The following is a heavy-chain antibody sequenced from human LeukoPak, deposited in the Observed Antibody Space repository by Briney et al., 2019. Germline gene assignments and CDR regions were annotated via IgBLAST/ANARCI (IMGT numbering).Heavy chain of an antibody. CDR1: GFTFSSYA. J-gene: IGHJ4*02. V-gene: IGHV3-23*01. D-gene: IGHD2-21*02. CDR3: AKDKHIVVVTAID. Sequence: PGTSLRLSCAASGFTFSSYAMSWVRQAPGKGLEWVSAISGSGGSTYYADSVKGRFTISRDNSKNTLYLQMNSLRAEDTAVYYCAKDKHIVVVTAIDWGQGTLVTVSS. CDR2: ISGSGGST.